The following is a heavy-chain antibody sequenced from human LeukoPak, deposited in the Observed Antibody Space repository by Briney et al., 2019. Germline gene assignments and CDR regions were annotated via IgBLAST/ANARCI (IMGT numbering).Heavy chain of an antibody. Sequence: GGSLRLSCAAAGFTFSSYGMSWVRQAPGKGLEWVSAMSGGGGSTFYADSVKGRFTISRDNSKNTLYLQMNSLRDEDTAVYYCAKSHCGSFSCSRAEFWGQGALVTVAS. CDR3: AKSHCGSFSCSRAEF. V-gene: IGHV3-23*01. CDR2: MSGGGGST. CDR1: GFTFSSYG. D-gene: IGHD2-2*01. J-gene: IGHJ4*02.